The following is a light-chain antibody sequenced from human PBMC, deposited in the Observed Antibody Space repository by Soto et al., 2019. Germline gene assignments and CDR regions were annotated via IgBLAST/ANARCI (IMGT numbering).Light chain of an antibody. CDR2: DVT. CDR3: SSFTSSSTVV. Sequence: QSALTQPASVSASPGQSITISCTGTISDVGGYNYVSWYQQHPGKAPKLMIYDVTNRPSGVSNRFSGSKSGNTASLTISGLQAEDEADYYCSSFTSSSTVVFGGGTKLTVL. CDR1: ISDVGGYNY. V-gene: IGLV2-14*01. J-gene: IGLJ2*01.